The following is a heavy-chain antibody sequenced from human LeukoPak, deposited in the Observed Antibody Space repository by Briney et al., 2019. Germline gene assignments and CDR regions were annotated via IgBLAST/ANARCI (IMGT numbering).Heavy chain of an antibody. J-gene: IGHJ4*02. CDR2: ITGSGAGT. V-gene: IGHV3-23*01. CDR3: AKDRVPDSGWDIDY. Sequence: GGSLRLSCAGSGFTFSTCTMSWVRQAPGKGLEWVSAITGSGAGTYYADSVKGRFTTSRDNSKNTVYLQMNSLRAEDTAVYYCAKDRVPDSGWDIDYWGQGTPVTVSS. CDR1: GFTFSTCT. D-gene: IGHD6-19*01.